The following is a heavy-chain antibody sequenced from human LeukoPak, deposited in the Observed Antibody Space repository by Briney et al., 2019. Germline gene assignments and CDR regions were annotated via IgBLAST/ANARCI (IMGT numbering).Heavy chain of an antibody. J-gene: IGHJ4*02. CDR3: ARVYVDTAMVTEGRYYFDY. V-gene: IGHV4-38-2*02. Sequence: SETLSLTCTVSGYSISHGYYWGWVRQPPGKGLEWIGSLYHNGTSYYNPSTYYNPSLKSRVTMSVVTSKNQFSLKLTSVTAADTAVYYCARVYVDTAMVTEGRYYFDYWGQGTLVTVSS. CDR1: GYSISHGYY. D-gene: IGHD5-18*01. CDR2: LYHNGTSYYNPST.